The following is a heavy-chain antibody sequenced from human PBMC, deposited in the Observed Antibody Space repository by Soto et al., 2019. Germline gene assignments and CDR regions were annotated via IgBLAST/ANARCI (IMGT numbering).Heavy chain of an antibody. CDR1: GFPFGAYG. J-gene: IGHJ6*02. CDR3: AKIPTTAVAYYYGMDV. CDR2: ISYDGSNR. Sequence: GGSLRLSCAASGFPFGAYGVHWVRQAPGKGLEWVAVISYDGSNRYYADSVKGRFTISRDNSKNTLYLQMNSLRADDTAVYYCAKIPTTAVAYYYGMDVWGQGTTVTVSS. V-gene: IGHV3-30*18. D-gene: IGHD4-17*01.